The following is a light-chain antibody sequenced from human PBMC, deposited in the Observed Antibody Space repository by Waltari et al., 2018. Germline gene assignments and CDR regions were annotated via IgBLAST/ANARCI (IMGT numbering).Light chain of an antibody. Sequence: QSVLTQPPSVSGAPGQRVTISCTGSSSNMEAGRYGHWYQQLPGTAPKLLLFGNWYRPSGVPDRFSGSKSGTSASLAIAGLQAEDEAEYYCQSYDNILGGSVFGGGTKLTVL. CDR1: SSNMEAGRY. V-gene: IGLV1-40*01. CDR2: GNW. CDR3: QSYDNILGGSV. J-gene: IGLJ2*01.